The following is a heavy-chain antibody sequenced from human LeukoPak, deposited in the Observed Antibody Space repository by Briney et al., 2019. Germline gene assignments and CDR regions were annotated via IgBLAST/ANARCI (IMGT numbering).Heavy chain of an antibody. D-gene: IGHD3-22*01. J-gene: IGHJ5*02. CDR3: AREELGGYYDTSLDP. CDR1: GYTFTGYY. Sequence: ASVKVSCKASGYTFTGYYMHWVRQAPGQGLEWMGWINPNSGGTNYAQKFQGRVTMTRDTSISTAYMELSRLRSDDTAVYYCAREELGGYYDTSLDPWGQGTLVTVSS. CDR2: INPNSGGT. V-gene: IGHV1-2*02.